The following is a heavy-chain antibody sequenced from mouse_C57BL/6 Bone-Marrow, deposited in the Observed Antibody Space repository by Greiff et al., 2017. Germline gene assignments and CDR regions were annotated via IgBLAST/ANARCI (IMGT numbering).Heavy chain of an antibody. CDR3: ASASGAWFAY. J-gene: IGHJ3*01. V-gene: IGHV5-4*01. Sequence: EVQLVESGGGLVKPGGSLKLSCAASGFTFSSYAMSWVRQTPEKRLEWVATISDGGSYTYYPDNVKGRFTISRDNAKNNLYLQMSHLKSEDTAMYYCASASGAWFAYWGQGTLVTVSA. CDR1: GFTFSSYA. CDR2: ISDGGSYT.